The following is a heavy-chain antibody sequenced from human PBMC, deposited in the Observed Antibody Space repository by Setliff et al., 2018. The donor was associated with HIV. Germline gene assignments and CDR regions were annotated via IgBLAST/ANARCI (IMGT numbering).Heavy chain of an antibody. Sequence: LGESLKISCKASGYDFNTYWIGWVRQRPGKGLEWMGIVYPGDSDTRYTPSFQGQVTISAVKSISTAYLQWSSLTASDTAIYYCARHAFSGSYYLDLVDYWGQGTLVTVSS. CDR2: VYPGDSDT. V-gene: IGHV5-51*01. CDR1: GYDFNTYW. J-gene: IGHJ4*02. D-gene: IGHD1-26*01. CDR3: ARHAFSGSYYLDLVDY.